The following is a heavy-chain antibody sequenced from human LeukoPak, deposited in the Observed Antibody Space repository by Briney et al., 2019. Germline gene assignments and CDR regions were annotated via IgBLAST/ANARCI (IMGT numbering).Heavy chain of an antibody. V-gene: IGHV4-39*01. J-gene: IGHJ2*01. CDR2: IYYSGST. CDR3: ARHRVTAAGFPYSYWYFDL. CDR1: GFTFSSYA. Sequence: GSLRLSCAASGFTFSSYAMSWIRQPPGKGLEWIGSIYYSGSTYYNPSLKSRVTISVDTSKNQFSLKLSSVTAADTAVYYCARHRVTAAGFPYSYWYFDLWGRGTLVTVSS. D-gene: IGHD6-13*01.